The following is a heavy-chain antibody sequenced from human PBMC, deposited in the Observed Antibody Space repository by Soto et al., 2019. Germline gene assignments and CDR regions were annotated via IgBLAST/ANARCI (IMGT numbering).Heavy chain of an antibody. CDR3: AKTVSTTWAVDY. CDR1: GFTFSSYA. J-gene: IGHJ4*02. Sequence: EVQLVESGGGLVQPGGSLRLSCAASGFTFSSYAMSWVSQAPGKGLEGVSAITGSDGNTYYADSVKGRFTISRDNSKNTLYLQMNSLRADDTAVYYCAKTVSTTWAVDYWGQGTLVTVSS. D-gene: IGHD1-1*01. CDR2: ITGSDGNT. V-gene: IGHV3-23*04.